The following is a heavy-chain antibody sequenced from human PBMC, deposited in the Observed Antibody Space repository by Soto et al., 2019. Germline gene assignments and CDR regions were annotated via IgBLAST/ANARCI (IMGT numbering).Heavy chain of an antibody. J-gene: IGHJ4*02. CDR1: GFTFSGYG. D-gene: IGHD3-10*01. CDR3: AKDRGTSGDFDY. CDR2: ISYDGSNK. V-gene: IGHV3-30*18. Sequence: GGSLRLSCAASGFTFSGYGMHWVRQAPGKGLDWVALISYDGSNKYYADSVKGRFTISRDNSKNTLFLQMSSLRAEDTAVYYCAKDRGTSGDFDYWGQGTLVTVSS.